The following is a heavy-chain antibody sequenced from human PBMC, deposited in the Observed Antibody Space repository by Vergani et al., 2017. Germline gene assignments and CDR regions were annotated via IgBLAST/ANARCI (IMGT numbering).Heavy chain of an antibody. V-gene: IGHV3-66*02. J-gene: IGHJ4*01. CDR2: IKSDGRT. Sequence: VELLESGGGLAQPGGSLRVSCSASGFRVTTYYMSWVRQAPGKGLEWVTVIKSDGRTSYAGSVRGRFTISSDTSRNAVYLQMNILRVEDTGVYYCTRSECSGTTCNGHYFDLWGHGILVTVSS. CDR1: GFRVTTYY. D-gene: IGHD2-15*01. CDR3: TRSECSGTTCNGHYFDL.